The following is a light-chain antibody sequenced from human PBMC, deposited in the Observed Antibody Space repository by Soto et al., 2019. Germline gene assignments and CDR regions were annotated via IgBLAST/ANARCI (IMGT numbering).Light chain of an antibody. V-gene: IGKV3-20*01. Sequence: EIILTQSPDTLSLSPGERATLSCRASQTVSSNYLVWCQQRPGQAPRLLIYGASTRAAGIPDRFSGSGSGTDFTLTITRLEPEDSAVYFCQQYTGPPTTFGQGTRLEIK. CDR3: QQYTGPPTT. J-gene: IGKJ5*01. CDR2: GAS. CDR1: QTVSSNY.